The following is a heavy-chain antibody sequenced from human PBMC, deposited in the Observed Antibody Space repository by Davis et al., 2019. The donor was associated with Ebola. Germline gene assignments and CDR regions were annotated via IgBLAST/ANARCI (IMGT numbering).Heavy chain of an antibody. Sequence: SETLSLTCAVSGGFVSSGGYSWSWIRQPPGQGLAWIGYYYYTGTTYYNPSLKSRATISVDTSKNQFSLKLSSVTAADTAVYYCAKGDSYYDPSGYYAGPEAPDHWGQGTLVSVSS. D-gene: IGHD3-22*01. J-gene: IGHJ4*02. CDR2: YYYTGTT. V-gene: IGHV4-30-4*07. CDR1: GGFVSSGGYS. CDR3: AKGDSYYDPSGYYAGPEAPDH.